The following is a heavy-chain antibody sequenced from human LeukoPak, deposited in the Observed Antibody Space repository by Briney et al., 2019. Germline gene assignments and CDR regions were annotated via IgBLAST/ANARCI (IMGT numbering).Heavy chain of an antibody. Sequence: PGGSLRLACAASGFTFSSYSMNWVRQAPGKGLEWVSSISSSSSYIYYADSVKGRFTISRDNAKNSLYLQMNSLRAEDTAVYYCARGAKGSRRMMVAYSNSPLDYWGQGTLVTVSS. CDR1: GFTFSSYS. CDR3: ARGAKGSRRMMVAYSNSPLDY. D-gene: IGHD4-11*01. CDR2: ISSSSSYI. V-gene: IGHV3-21*01. J-gene: IGHJ4*02.